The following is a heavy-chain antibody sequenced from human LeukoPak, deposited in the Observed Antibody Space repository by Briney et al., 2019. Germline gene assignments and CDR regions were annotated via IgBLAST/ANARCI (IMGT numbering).Heavy chain of an antibody. CDR1: GGSISSYY. V-gene: IGHV4-4*07. D-gene: IGHD3-22*01. J-gene: IGHJ3*02. Sequence: ASETLSLTCTVSGGSISSYYWSWIRQPAGKGLEWIGRIYTSGSTNYNPSLKSRVTMSVDTSKNQFSLKLSSVTAADTAVYYCARDAPYYYDSSGFLVYAFDIWGQGTMVTVSS. CDR3: ARDAPYYYDSSGFLVYAFDI. CDR2: IYTSGST.